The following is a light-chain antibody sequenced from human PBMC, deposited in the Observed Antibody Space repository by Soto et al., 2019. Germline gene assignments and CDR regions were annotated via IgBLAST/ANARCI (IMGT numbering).Light chain of an antibody. CDR1: QSVSSSF. Sequence: EIVLTQSPGTLSLSPGERATLSCRASQSVSSSFLAWYQQRPGQAPRLLIFGASYRATGIPDRFSGSGSGTDFTLTISRLESEDFAVYYCQHYGNSPPEYTFGPGTKVDSK. V-gene: IGKV3-20*01. J-gene: IGKJ3*01. CDR2: GAS. CDR3: QHYGNSPPEYT.